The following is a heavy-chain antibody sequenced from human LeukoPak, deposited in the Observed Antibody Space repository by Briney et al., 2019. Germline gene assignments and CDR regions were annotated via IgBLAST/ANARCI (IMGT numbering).Heavy chain of an antibody. D-gene: IGHD3-10*01. V-gene: IGHV5-51*01. CDR3: ARRMVRGVTHNWFDP. CDR1: GYSFTSYW. Sequence: GESLKMSCKGSGYSFTSYWIGWVRQMPGKGLEWMGIIYPGDSDTRYSPSFQGQVTISADKSISTAYLQWSSLNASDTAMYYCARRMVRGVTHNWFDPWGQGTLVTVSS. J-gene: IGHJ5*02. CDR2: IYPGDSDT.